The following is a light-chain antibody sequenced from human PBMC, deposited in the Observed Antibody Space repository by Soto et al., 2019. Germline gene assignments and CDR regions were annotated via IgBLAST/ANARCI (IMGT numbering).Light chain of an antibody. V-gene: IGKV3-20*01. CDR3: QQHCRSPPSWT. CDR2: GAS. CDR1: QSVTNNY. J-gene: IGKJ1*01. Sequence: ETVLTQSPGTLSLSPGERATLFCRASQSVTNNYLAWYQHKPGQAPRLLIYGASSRATGIPDRFSGSGSGTDFTLTISRLEPEDFAVYYCQQHCRSPPSWTFGQGTKVEIK.